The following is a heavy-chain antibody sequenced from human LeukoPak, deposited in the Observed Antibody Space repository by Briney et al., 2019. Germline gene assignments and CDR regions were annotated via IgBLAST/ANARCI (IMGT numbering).Heavy chain of an antibody. V-gene: IGHV1-46*01. J-gene: IGHJ4*02. CDR1: GYTFTSYY. D-gene: IGHD1-7*01. Sequence: ASVKVSCKASGYTFTSYYMHWVRQAPGQGLEWMGIINPSGGSTSYAQKFQGRVTMTRDTSTSTVYMELSSLRSEDTVVYYCARDQSWNYTLLPSDIDYWGQGTLVTVSS. CDR3: ARDQSWNYTLLPSDIDY. CDR2: INPSGGST.